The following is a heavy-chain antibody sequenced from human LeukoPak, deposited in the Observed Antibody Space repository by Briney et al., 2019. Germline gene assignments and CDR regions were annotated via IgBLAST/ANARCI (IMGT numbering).Heavy chain of an antibody. CDR3: AKDLGYSSGWALDY. CDR2: IKQDGSEK. D-gene: IGHD6-19*01. CDR1: GFTFNSFW. V-gene: IGHV3-7*04. J-gene: IGHJ4*02. Sequence: GGSLRLSCAASGFTFNSFWMTWVRQAPGKGLEWVANIKQDGSEKYYVDSVKGRFTISRDNAKNSLYLQMNSLRAEDTAVYYCAKDLGYSSGWALDYWGQGTLVTVSS.